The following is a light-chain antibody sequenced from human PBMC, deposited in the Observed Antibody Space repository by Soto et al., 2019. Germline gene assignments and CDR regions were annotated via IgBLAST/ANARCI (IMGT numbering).Light chain of an antibody. J-gene: IGLJ1*01. CDR1: SSDVGGYNY. CDR3: SSYAGNKNV. CDR2: EVS. V-gene: IGLV2-8*01. Sequence: QSVLTQPPSPSGSPGQSVTISCTGTSSDVGGYNYVSWYQQHPGKAPKLMIYEVSKRPSGVPDRFSGSKSGNTASLTVSGLQAEDEADYYCSSYAGNKNVFGTGTKVTVL.